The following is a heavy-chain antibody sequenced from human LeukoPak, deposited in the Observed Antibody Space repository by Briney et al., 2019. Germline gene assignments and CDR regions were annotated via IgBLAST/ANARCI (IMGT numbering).Heavy chain of an antibody. CDR3: ARHRDWGFDY. CDR2: INGGSSAI. D-gene: IGHD7-27*01. V-gene: IGHV3-48*01. J-gene: IGHJ4*02. CDR1: GFTFSSYS. Sequence: GGSLRLSCAASGFTFSSYSINWVPQAPGKGLEWVSYINGGSSAIWYADSVKGRFTISRDNAKNSLYLQMNSLRGEDTAMYYCARHRDWGFDYWGQGALVTVSS.